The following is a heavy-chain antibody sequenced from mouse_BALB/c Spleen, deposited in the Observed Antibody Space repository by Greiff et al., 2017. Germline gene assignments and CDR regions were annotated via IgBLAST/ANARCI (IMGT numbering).Heavy chain of an antibody. CDR3: ARNDYGSSPFAY. CDR2: ISYSGST. CDR1: GYSITSDYA. D-gene: IGHD1-1*01. V-gene: IGHV3-2*02. Sequence: ESGPGLVKPSQSLSLTCTVTGYSITSDYAWNWIRQFPGNKLEWMGYISYSGSTSYNPSLKSRISITRDTSKNQFFLQLNSVTTEDTATYYCARNDYGSSPFAYWGQGTLVTVSA. J-gene: IGHJ3*01.